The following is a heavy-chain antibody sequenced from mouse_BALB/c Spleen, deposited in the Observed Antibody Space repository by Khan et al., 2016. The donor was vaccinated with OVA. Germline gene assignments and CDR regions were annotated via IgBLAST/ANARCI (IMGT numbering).Heavy chain of an antibody. CDR2: ISYSGST. Sequence: EVELVESGPGLVKPSQSLSLTCTVTDYSITSGYGWNWIRQFPGNKLEWMGYISYSGSTNYNPSLKSRISITRDTSKNQFFLKLNSVTTEDTATYDCARTARIKYWGQGTTLTVSS. CDR3: ARTARIKY. J-gene: IGHJ2*01. CDR1: DYSITSGYG. D-gene: IGHD1-2*01. V-gene: IGHV3-2*02.